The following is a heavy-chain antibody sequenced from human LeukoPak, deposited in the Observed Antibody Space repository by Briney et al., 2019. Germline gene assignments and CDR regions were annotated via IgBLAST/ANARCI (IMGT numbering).Heavy chain of an antibody. D-gene: IGHD2/OR15-2a*01. CDR2: IYYSGGT. CDR1: GGSIGSDGHY. Sequence: SSETLSLTCTVSGGSIGSDGHYWSWTRQHPGKGLEWIGYIYYSGGTYYSPSLKSRLIISVDTSKNQFSLKLSSVTAADTAVYYCARYFDLDDSPRAFEIWGQGTTVTVSP. CDR3: ARYFDLDDSPRAFEI. J-gene: IGHJ3*02. V-gene: IGHV4-31*03.